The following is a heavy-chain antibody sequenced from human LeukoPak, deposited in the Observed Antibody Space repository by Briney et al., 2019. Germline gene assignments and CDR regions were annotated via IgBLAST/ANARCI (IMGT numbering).Heavy chain of an antibody. D-gene: IGHD3-10*01. V-gene: IGHV3-30*02. CDR3: ANGGGGSGNFYYFDY. J-gene: IGHJ4*02. CDR1: GFTFNAYA. Sequence: GGSLRPSCAASGFTFNAYAIHWVRQAPGKGLEWVAFIRKDGNNENYADSVKGRFTISRDNSKNTLYLQMNSLRAEDAAVYYCANGGGGSGNFYYFDYWGQGTLVTVSS. CDR2: IRKDGNNE.